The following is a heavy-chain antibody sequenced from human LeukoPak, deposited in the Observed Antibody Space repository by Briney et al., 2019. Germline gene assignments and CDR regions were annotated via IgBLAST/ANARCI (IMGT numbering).Heavy chain of an antibody. J-gene: IGHJ4*02. CDR2: IYAYGST. Sequence: GGSLRLSCAASGFTFSNYWMSWVRQAPGKGLEWVSVIYAYGSTYYADSVKGRFTISRDNSNNMLYLQMNSLRAEDTAVYFCARVIAVSGEYFDYWGQGTLVTVSS. CDR3: ARVIAVSGEYFDY. V-gene: IGHV3-66*01. CDR1: GFTFSNYW. D-gene: IGHD6-19*01.